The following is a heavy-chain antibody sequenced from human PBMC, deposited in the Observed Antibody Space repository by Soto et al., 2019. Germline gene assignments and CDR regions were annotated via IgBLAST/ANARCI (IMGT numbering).Heavy chain of an antibody. J-gene: IGHJ4*02. D-gene: IGHD2-8*01. CDR2: ILYSGTT. CDR3: ARNGELDY. CDR1: GGSISSGDYY. V-gene: IGHV4-30-4*01. Sequence: QVQLQESGPGLVKPSHTLSLTCTVSGGSISSGDYYWSWIRQPPGKGLEWIGYILYSGTTNYNPSLESRFTISVDTSKNQFSLKLTSVTAADTAVYYCARNGELDYWGRGTLDTVSS.